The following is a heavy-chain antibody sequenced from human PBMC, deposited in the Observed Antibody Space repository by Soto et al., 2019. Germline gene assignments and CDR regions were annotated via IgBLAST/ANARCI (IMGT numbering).Heavy chain of an antibody. J-gene: IGHJ4*02. CDR3: AKGGPPVRYFDCLLSQEYYFDY. CDR2: ISYDGSNK. Sequence: PGGSLRLSCAASGFTFSSYGMHWVRQAPGKGLEWVAVISYDGSNKYYADSVKGRFTISRDNSKNTLYLQMNSLRAEDTAVYYCAKGGPPVRYFDCLLSQEYYFDYWGQGTLVTVSS. CDR1: GFTFSSYG. D-gene: IGHD3-9*01. V-gene: IGHV3-30*18.